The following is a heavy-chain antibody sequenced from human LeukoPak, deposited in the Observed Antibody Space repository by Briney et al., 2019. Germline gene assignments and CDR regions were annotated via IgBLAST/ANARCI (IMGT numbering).Heavy chain of an antibody. CDR1: GFTFSSYA. D-gene: IGHD5-18*01. Sequence: GGSLRLSRAASGFTFSSYAMSWVRQAPGKGLEWVSAISGSGGSTYYADSVKGRFTISRDNSKNTLYLQMNSLRAEDTAVYYCAKDLSYVDTAMVTGYWGQGTLVTVSS. V-gene: IGHV3-23*01. CDR2: ISGSGGST. CDR3: AKDLSYVDTAMVTGY. J-gene: IGHJ4*02.